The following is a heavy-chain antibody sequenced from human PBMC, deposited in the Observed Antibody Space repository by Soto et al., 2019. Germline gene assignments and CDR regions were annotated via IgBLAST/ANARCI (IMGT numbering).Heavy chain of an antibody. Sequence: GGSLRLSCAASGFTFSSYGMHWVRQAPGKGLEWVAVISYDGSNKYYADSVKGRFTISRDNSKNTLYLQMNSLGAEDTAVYYCAKADGYSGYDPLGFDYWGQGTLVTVSS. J-gene: IGHJ4*02. CDR1: GFTFSSYG. D-gene: IGHD5-12*01. CDR3: AKADGYSGYDPLGFDY. V-gene: IGHV3-30*18. CDR2: ISYDGSNK.